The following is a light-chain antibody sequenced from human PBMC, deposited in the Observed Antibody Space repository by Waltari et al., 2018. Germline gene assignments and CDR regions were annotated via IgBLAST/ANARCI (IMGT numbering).Light chain of an antibody. J-gene: IGKJ4*01. CDR3: QQYYGWPLT. CDR2: GAS. V-gene: IGKV3D-15*01. Sequence: ETVMTQSPATLSVSPGERVTLSCRASQNIYTNLAWYQQKPCQAPRVLVYGASTRASGIPVRFSGSGSGTEFTLTISSLQSEDCAVYFCQQYYGWPLTFGGGSKVEVK. CDR1: QNIYTN.